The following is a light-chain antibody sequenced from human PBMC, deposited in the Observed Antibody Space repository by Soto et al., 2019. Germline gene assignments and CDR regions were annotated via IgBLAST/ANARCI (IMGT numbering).Light chain of an antibody. Sequence: QSALTQPASVSGSPGQSITISCTGTTSDVGGYNYVSWYQQHPGKAPKLMIYEVTNRPSGVSNRFSGSKSGSTASLTISGLQAEDEADYYCSSYRSSSRVFGGGTQLTVL. CDR1: TSDVGGYNY. CDR2: EVT. J-gene: IGLJ3*02. V-gene: IGLV2-14*01. CDR3: SSYRSSSRV.